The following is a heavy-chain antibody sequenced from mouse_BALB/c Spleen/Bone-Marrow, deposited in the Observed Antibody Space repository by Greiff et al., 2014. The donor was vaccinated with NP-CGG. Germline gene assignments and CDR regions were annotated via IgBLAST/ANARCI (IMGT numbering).Heavy chain of an antibody. D-gene: IGHD1-1*02. CDR1: GFTFSDFY. CDR2: ISNGGTYT. J-gene: IGHJ4*01. CDR3: ARSGERYGAMDY. Sequence: ECGGGLVEPGGSLKLSCAASGFTFSDFYMFWFRQTPEKRLEWVATISNGGTYTYYPDSVKGRFTISRDNAKNNLYLQMSSLKSEDTAMYYCARSGERYGAMDYWGQGTSVTVTS. V-gene: IGHV5-4*02.